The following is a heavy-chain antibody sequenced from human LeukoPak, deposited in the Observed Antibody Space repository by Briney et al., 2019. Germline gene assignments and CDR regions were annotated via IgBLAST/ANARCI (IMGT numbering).Heavy chain of an antibody. CDR1: GGSFSGYY. D-gene: IGHD1-1*01. Sequence: SETLSLTCAVYGGSFSGYYWSWIRQPPGKGLEWIGEINHSGSTNYNPSLKSRVTISVDTSKNQFSLKLSSVTAVDTAVYYCATLTLTYNPLDFWGQGTLVTVSS. J-gene: IGHJ4*02. CDR2: INHSGST. CDR3: ATLTLTYNPLDF. V-gene: IGHV4-34*01.